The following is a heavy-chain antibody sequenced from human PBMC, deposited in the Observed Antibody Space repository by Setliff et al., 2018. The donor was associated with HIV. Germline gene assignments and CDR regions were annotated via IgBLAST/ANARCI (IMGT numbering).Heavy chain of an antibody. CDR1: GFIFINYG. Sequence: GGSLRLSCAVSGFIFINYGMHWVRQAPGKGLEWVAFIRYDGSNKYYADSVKGRFTISRDNSKNTLYLQMNSLRAEDTAVYYCAISSGWKGVHESYLDYWGQGTLVTVSS. CDR3: AISSGWKGVHESYLDY. CDR2: IRYDGSNK. J-gene: IGHJ4*02. V-gene: IGHV3-30*02. D-gene: IGHD6-19*01.